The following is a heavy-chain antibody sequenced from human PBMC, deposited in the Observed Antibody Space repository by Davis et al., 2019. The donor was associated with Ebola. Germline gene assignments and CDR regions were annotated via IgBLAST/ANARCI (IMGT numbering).Heavy chain of an antibody. V-gene: IGHV3-9*01. CDR3: ARASPNICSGTSCYGSGFDY. J-gene: IGHJ4*02. CDR1: GFTFDDYA. Sequence: GGSLRLSCAASGFTFDDYAMHWVRQAPGKGLEWVSSISWNSGNIGYADSVKGRFTISRDNAKNSLYLQMNSLRAEDTAVYYCARASPNICSGTSCYGSGFDYWGQGTLVTVSS. D-gene: IGHD2-2*01. CDR2: ISWNSGNI.